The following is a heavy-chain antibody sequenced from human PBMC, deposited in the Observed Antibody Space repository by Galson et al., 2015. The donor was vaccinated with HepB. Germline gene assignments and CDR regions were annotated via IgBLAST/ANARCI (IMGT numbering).Heavy chain of an antibody. Sequence: SLRLSCAVSGFKLIDYGMTWVRQVPGKGLEWVAGINWNAGYRGYGDSVKGRFTISRDNARNSVSLYMSSLSAEDTAVYFCARGIETYSDGWYYYDRWGQGTLVIVSS. CDR1: GFKLIDYG. J-gene: IGHJ4*02. V-gene: IGHV3-20*04. CDR3: ARGIETYSDGWYYYDR. CDR2: INWNAGYR. D-gene: IGHD3-22*01.